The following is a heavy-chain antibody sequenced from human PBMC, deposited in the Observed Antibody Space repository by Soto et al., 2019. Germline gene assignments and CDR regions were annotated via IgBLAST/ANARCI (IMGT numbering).Heavy chain of an antibody. CDR2: IYYSGST. CDR3: ARVDTAMVSLWFDP. Sequence: SFETQSRTGTLSGGSIGISCYYLRWIRQYPGKGLEWIGYIYYSGSTYYNPSLKSRVTISVDTSKNQFSLKLSSVTAADTAVYYCARVDTAMVSLWFDPWGQGTMVTSP. V-gene: IGHV4-31*03. D-gene: IGHD5-18*01. J-gene: IGHJ5*02. CDR1: GGSIGISCYY.